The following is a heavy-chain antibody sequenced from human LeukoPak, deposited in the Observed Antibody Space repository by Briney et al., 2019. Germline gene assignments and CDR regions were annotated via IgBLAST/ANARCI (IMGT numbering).Heavy chain of an antibody. V-gene: IGHV4-34*01. CDR1: GESLSKYY. D-gene: IGHD1-26*01. CDR3: ASSVGSTDY. Sequence: SETLSLTCAVYGESLSKYYWTWIRQSPGKGLEWIGEINHRGSTNLNPPLKSRVTLSVDTSKHQFSLKLTSVTAADAAVYYCASSVGSTDYWGQGTLVTVSS. CDR2: INHRGST. J-gene: IGHJ4*02.